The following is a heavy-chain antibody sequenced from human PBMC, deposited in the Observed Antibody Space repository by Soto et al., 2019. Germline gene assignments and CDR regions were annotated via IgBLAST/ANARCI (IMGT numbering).Heavy chain of an antibody. CDR1: GGSISSGDYY. CDR2: ISYSGST. D-gene: IGHD3-9*01. V-gene: IGHV4-30-4*01. Sequence: SETLSLTCTFSGGSISSGDYYWSWIRQPPGKGLEWIGYISYSGSTYYNPSLKSRVTISVDTSKNQFSLRLSSVTATDTAVYYCAHYDLLTGHHDAFDIWGQGTVVTVSS. J-gene: IGHJ3*02. CDR3: AHYDLLTGHHDAFDI.